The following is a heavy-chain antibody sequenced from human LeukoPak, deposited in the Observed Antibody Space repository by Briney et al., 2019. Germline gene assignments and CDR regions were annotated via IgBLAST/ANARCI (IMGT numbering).Heavy chain of an antibody. V-gene: IGHV4-61*02. Sequence: PSQTLSLTCTVSGGSISSGSYYWSWIRQPAGKGLEWIGRIYTSGSTNYNPSLKSRVTISVDTSKNQFSLKLSSVTAADTAVYYCARDDHQSYYYNGMDVWGQGTTVTVSS. J-gene: IGHJ6*02. CDR3: ARDDHQSYYYNGMDV. CDR2: IYTSGST. D-gene: IGHD1-14*01. CDR1: GGSISSGSYY.